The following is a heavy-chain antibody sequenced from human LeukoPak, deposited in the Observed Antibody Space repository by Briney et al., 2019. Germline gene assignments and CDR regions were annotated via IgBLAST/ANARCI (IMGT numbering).Heavy chain of an antibody. CDR3: VKGLSSYGYSLFDY. J-gene: IGHJ4*02. Sequence: SGGSLRLSCAASGFTFSSYAMNWVREVPGKGLECVSAISGGGDSTYYADSVKGRFTISRDNSKNTLYLQMNSLRAEDTAVYYCVKGLSSYGYSLFDYWGQGTLVTVSS. CDR1: GFTFSSYA. D-gene: IGHD3-16*01. CDR2: ISGGGDST. V-gene: IGHV3-23*01.